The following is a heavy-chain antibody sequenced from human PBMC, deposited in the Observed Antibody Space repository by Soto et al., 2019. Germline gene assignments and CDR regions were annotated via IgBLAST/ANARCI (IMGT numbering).Heavy chain of an antibody. CDR3: TAGDGRTDNDF. V-gene: IGHV3-15*01. J-gene: IGHJ4*02. Sequence: EVQLVESGGGLVKPGGSTRLSCAASGFTFIYAWMTWVRQAPGKGLEWVARIKGKGGNGATDYAAPVKGRSTISRDDSRNTLYLQMTSLKTEDTAVYYCTAGDGRTDNDFWGQGTLVTVSP. CDR1: GFTFIYAW. CDR2: IKGKGGNGAT. D-gene: IGHD2-21*02.